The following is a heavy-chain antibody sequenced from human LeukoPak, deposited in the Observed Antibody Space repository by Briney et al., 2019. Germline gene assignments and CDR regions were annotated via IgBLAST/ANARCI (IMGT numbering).Heavy chain of an antibody. D-gene: IGHD1-26*01. Sequence: PGGSLRPSCAASGFTVSSNYMTWVRQAPGKGLEWVSVIYSGGSAYYADSVKGRFTISRDNSKNTLYLQMNSLRAEDTAVYYCARELGATDYWGQGTLVTVSS. CDR3: ARELGATDY. CDR2: IYSGGSA. J-gene: IGHJ4*02. V-gene: IGHV3-53*01. CDR1: GFTVSSNY.